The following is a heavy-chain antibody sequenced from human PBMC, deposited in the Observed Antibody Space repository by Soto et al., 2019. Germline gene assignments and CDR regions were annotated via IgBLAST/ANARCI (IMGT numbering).Heavy chain of an antibody. CDR1: GFTFSSYS. Sequence: VGSLRLSCAVSGFTFSSYSMNWARQAPGKGLEWVSSISSGNSYIYYADSVRGRFTVSRDNAKSSLYLQMNSLRAEDTAVYYCATQMDYNILTGYRPFDYWGQGTLVTVSS. D-gene: IGHD3-9*01. CDR3: ATQMDYNILTGYRPFDY. CDR2: ISSGNSYI. J-gene: IGHJ4*02. V-gene: IGHV3-21*01.